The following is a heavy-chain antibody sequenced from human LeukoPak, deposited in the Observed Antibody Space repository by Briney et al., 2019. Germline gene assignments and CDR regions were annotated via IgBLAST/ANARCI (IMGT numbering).Heavy chain of an antibody. Sequence: GGSLRLSCAASGFTFSSYAMSWVRQAPGKGLEWVSAISGSGGSTYYADSVKGRFTISRGNSKNTLYLQMNSLRAEDTAVYYCAKESNYYDSSGYDHWGQGTLVTVSS. J-gene: IGHJ4*02. CDR1: GFTFSSYA. CDR2: ISGSGGST. D-gene: IGHD3-22*01. CDR3: AKESNYYDSSGYDH. V-gene: IGHV3-23*01.